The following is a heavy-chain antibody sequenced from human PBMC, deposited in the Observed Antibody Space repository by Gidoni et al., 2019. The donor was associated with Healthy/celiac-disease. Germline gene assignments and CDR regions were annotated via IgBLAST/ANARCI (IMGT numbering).Heavy chain of an antibody. CDR1: GGPFSSYA. CDR2: IIPIFGTA. D-gene: IGHD3-3*01. Sequence: QVQLVQSGAEVKKPGCSVKVSCKASGGPFSSYAHSWLRQAPGQGLDWMGVIIPIFGTANYAQKFQGRVTITAYESTSTAYMELSSLRSEDTAVYYCARVTGGYYDFWSGFYGMDVWGQGTTVTVSS. V-gene: IGHV1-69*01. J-gene: IGHJ6*02. CDR3: ARVTGGYYDFWSGFYGMDV.